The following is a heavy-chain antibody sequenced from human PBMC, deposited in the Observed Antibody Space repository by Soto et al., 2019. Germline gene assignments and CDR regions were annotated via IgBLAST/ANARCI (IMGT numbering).Heavy chain of an antibody. V-gene: IGHV1-69*13. CDR1: GGTFSSYA. D-gene: IGHD6-13*01. Sequence: SVKVSCKAPGGTFSSYAISWVRQAPGQGLEWMGGIIPIFGTANYAQKFQGRVTITADESTSTAYMELSSLRSEDTAVYYCARDGIAAAGTEGFDYWGQGTLVTVSS. CDR2: IIPIFGTA. CDR3: ARDGIAAAGTEGFDY. J-gene: IGHJ4*02.